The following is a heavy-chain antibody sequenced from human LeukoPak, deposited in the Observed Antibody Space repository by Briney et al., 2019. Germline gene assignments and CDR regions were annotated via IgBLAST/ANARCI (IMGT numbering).Heavy chain of an antibody. J-gene: IGHJ4*02. CDR3: AKDYEYNSNTWYFH. Sequence: GGSLRLSCAASGFTFSGYNMNWVRQAPGKGLEWVSGIIENGGETYYADSVRGRFTISRDNSKNTLYLQMNSLRAEDTAVYYCAKDYEYNSNTWYFHWGRGTLVSVSS. D-gene: IGHD6-13*01. V-gene: IGHV3-23*01. CDR1: GFTFSGYN. CDR2: IIENGGET.